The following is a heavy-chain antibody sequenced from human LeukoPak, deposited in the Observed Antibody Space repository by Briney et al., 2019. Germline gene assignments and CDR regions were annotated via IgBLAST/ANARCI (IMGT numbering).Heavy chain of an antibody. CDR1: GFTFSSYA. CDR3: ARDGDYGWFDP. Sequence: GGSLRLSCAASGFTFSSYAMNWVRQAPGKGLEWVSVIHSGGSTFYADSVKGRFIISRDNSKNTLYLQMKSLRAEGTAVYHCARDGDYGWFDPWGQGTLVTVSS. D-gene: IGHD4-17*01. V-gene: IGHV3-66*01. J-gene: IGHJ5*02. CDR2: IHSGGST.